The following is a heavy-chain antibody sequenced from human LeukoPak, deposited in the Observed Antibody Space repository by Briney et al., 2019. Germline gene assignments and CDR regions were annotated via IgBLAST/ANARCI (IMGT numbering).Heavy chain of an antibody. CDR1: GFTFSNAW. J-gene: IGHJ6*02. Sequence: GESLRLSCAASGFTFSNAWMSWVRQAPGKGLEWVGRIKSKTDGGTTDYAAPVKGRFTISRDDSKNTLYLQMNSLKTEDTAVYYCTTETGDCSSTSCSYGMDVWGQGP. CDR2: IKSKTDGGTT. D-gene: IGHD2-2*01. V-gene: IGHV3-15*01. CDR3: TTETGDCSSTSCSYGMDV.